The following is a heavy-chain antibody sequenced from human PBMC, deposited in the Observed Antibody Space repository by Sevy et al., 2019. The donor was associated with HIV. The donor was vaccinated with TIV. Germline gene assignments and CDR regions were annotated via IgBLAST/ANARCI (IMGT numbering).Heavy chain of an antibody. CDR1: GGSFSGYY. J-gene: IGHJ4*02. CDR3: ARAPGFIAARPRFDY. Sequence: SETLSLTCAVYGGSFSGYYWSWIRQPPGKGLEWIGEINHSGSTNYNPSLKSRVTISVDTSKNQFSLKLSSVTAADTAVYYRARAPGFIAARPRFDYWGQGTLVTVSS. CDR2: INHSGST. D-gene: IGHD6-6*01. V-gene: IGHV4-34*01.